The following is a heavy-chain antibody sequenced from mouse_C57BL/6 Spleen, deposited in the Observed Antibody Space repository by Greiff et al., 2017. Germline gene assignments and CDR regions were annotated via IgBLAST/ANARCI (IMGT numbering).Heavy chain of an antibody. Sequence: QVQLQQPGAELVKPGASVKLSCKASGYTFTSYWMQWVKQRPGQGLEWIGEIDPSDSYTNYNQKFKGKATLTVDTSSSTAYMQLSSLTSEDSAVYYCARVDPTPLDYWGQGTTRTVSS. V-gene: IGHV1-50*01. CDR2: IDPSDSYT. J-gene: IGHJ2*01. CDR1: GYTFTSYW. CDR3: ARVDPTPLDY. D-gene: IGHD6-1*01.